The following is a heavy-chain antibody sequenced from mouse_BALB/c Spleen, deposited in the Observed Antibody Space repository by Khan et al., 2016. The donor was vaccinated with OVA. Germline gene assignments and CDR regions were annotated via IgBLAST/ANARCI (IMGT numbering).Heavy chain of an antibody. CDR2: IWSDGST. CDR1: GFSLTSYG. J-gene: IGHJ4*01. D-gene: IGHD2-10*01. CDR3: ARQPYYHYYVMNY. Sequence: QVQLKESGPGLVAPSQSLSITCTISGFSLTSYGIHWVRQPPGKGLEWLVVIWSDGSTTYNSTLKSRLSTTKDNSKSQVFLKMNSLQTDDTAMYYCARQPYYHYYVMNYWGQGTSVTVSS. V-gene: IGHV2-6-1*01.